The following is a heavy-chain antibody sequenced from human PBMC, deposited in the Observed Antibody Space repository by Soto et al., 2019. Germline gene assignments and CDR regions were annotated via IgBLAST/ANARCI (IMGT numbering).Heavy chain of an antibody. J-gene: IGHJ4*02. Sequence: QVQLVQSGAEVKKPGASVKVSCKASGYTFTSYGISWVRQAPGQGLERMGWASAYNGNTNYPQKVQGRVTVTTDTSTRTAYMDLRSLSSDDTAVYYCARGLTLDYWGQGTLVTFAS. CDR1: GYTFTSYG. CDR2: ASAYNGNT. V-gene: IGHV1-18*01. CDR3: ARGLTLDY.